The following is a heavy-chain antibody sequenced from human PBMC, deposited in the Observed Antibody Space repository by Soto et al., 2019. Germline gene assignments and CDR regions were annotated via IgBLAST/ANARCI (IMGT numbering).Heavy chain of an antibody. J-gene: IGHJ4*02. Sequence: QVQLVESGGGVVQPGRSLRLSCAASGFTFSSYGMHWVRQAPGKGLEWVAVISYDGSNKYYADSVKGRFTISRDNSKNTLYLKRNSLRAEDTDVYYCARSPYSVSYLAYFDYWGQGTLVTVSS. D-gene: IGHD1-26*01. V-gene: IGHV3-30*03. CDR1: GFTFSSYG. CDR2: ISYDGSNK. CDR3: ARSPYSVSYLAYFDY.